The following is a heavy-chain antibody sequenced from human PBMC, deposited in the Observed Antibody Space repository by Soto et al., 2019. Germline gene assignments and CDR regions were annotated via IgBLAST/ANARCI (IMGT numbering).Heavy chain of an antibody. Sequence: SLRLSCAASGFTFSSYGMHWVRQAPGKGLEWVAVIWYDGSNKYYADSVKGRFTISRDNSKNTLYLQMNSLRAEDTAVYYCARVGDFWSGGVHAFDIWGQGTMVTVSS. CDR3: ARVGDFWSGGVHAFDI. CDR1: GFTFSSYG. J-gene: IGHJ3*02. D-gene: IGHD3-3*01. CDR2: IWYDGSNK. V-gene: IGHV3-33*01.